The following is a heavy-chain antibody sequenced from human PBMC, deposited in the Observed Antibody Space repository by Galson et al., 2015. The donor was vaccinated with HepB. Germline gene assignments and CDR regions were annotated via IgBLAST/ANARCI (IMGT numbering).Heavy chain of an antibody. CDR3: ARWEKSSWQSGYYYYGMDV. V-gene: IGHV1-46*03. J-gene: IGHJ6*02. CDR1: GYTFTSYY. Sequence: SVKVSCKASGYTFTSYYMHWVRQAPGQGLEWMGIINPSGGSTSYAQKFQGRVTMTRDTSTSTVYMELSSLRSEDTAVYYCARWEKSSWQSGYYYYGMDVWGQGTTVTVSS. D-gene: IGHD6-13*01. CDR2: INPSGGST.